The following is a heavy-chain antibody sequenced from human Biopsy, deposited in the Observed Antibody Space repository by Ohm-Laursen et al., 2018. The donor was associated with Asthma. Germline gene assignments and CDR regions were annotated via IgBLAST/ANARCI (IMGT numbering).Heavy chain of an antibody. Sequence: SETLSLTWSLSSGSGGYMRSGNYYWGWIRQPPGKGLEWIGRIYYSGTTYYNPPLESRVTVSADTSKNQFSLKLTSVTTADTAVYYCVRGSSSWHHGPFHYYYGLDVWGQGTTATVSS. J-gene: IGHJ6*02. D-gene: IGHD6-13*01. CDR1: SGSGGYMRSGNYY. CDR3: VRGSSSWHHGPFHYYYGLDV. V-gene: IGHV4-39*01. CDR2: IYYSGTT.